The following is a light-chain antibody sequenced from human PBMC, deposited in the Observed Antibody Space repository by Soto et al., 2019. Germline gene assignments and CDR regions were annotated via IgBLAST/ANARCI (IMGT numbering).Light chain of an antibody. CDR3: QQRSNWLPGEIT. CDR2: DAS. Sequence: EIVLTQSPATLSLSPGERATLSCRASQSVSSYLAWYQQKPGQAPRLLIYDASNRATGIPARFSGSGPGTDFTLTISSLEPEDFAVYYCQQRSNWLPGEITFRQGTRLEIK. CDR1: QSVSSY. J-gene: IGKJ5*01. V-gene: IGKV3-11*01.